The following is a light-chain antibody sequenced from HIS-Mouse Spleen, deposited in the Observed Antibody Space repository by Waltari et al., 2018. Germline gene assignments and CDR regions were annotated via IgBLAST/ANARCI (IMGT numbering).Light chain of an antibody. CDR1: SSDVGSYNL. CDR2: EGS. J-gene: IGLJ1*01. CDR3: CSYAGSSTFYV. Sequence: QSALTQPASVSGSPGPSITLSCTGTSSDVGSYNLLSWYQQHPGKAPKLMIYEGSKRPSGVSNRFSGSKSGNTASLTISGLQAEDEADYYCCSYAGSSTFYVFGTGTKVTVL. V-gene: IGLV2-23*01.